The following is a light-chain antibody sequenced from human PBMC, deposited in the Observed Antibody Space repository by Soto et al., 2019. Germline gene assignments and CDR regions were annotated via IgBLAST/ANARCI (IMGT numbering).Light chain of an antibody. CDR2: GAS. Sequence: ALQMTQSPSSLSASVGDRVTITCRASQGIRYDLGWYQQKPGKAPNLLIFGASNLQSGVPSRFSGSGSGTDFTLTISSLQPEDFATYYCLQDYNYPWTFGQGTKVEIK. J-gene: IGKJ1*01. V-gene: IGKV1-6*01. CDR3: LQDYNYPWT. CDR1: QGIRYD.